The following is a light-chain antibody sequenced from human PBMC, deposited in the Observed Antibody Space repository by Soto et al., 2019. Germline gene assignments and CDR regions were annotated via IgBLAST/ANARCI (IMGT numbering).Light chain of an antibody. V-gene: IGLV3-21*04. Sequence: SYDLTQPPSVSEAPGKTARITCGGNNLGSKSVNWYQQRPGQAPVLVIYFDSDRPSGIPERFSGSNSGNTSTLTISRVEAGDEADYFCQVWDKSSDHVVFGGGTKLTVL. J-gene: IGLJ2*01. CDR1: NLGSKS. CDR2: FDS. CDR3: QVWDKSSDHVV.